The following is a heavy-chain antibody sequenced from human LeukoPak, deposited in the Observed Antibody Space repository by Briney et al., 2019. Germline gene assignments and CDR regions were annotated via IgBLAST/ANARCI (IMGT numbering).Heavy chain of an antibody. Sequence: GGSLRLSRAASGFTFSSYDMHWVRQATGKGLEWVSVIGTSGDTYYAGSVKGRFTISRENAKNSLYLQMNSLTAGDTAVYYCSRVGSSGWPNNFDSWGQGTLVTVSS. CDR2: IGTSGDT. D-gene: IGHD6-19*01. V-gene: IGHV3-13*04. J-gene: IGHJ4*02. CDR3: SRVGSSGWPNNFDS. CDR1: GFTFSSYD.